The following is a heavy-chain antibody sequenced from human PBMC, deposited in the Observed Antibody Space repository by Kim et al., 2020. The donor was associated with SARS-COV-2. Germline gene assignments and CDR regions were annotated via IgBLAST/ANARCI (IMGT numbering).Heavy chain of an antibody. Sequence: GGSLRLSCAASGFTFSSYSMNWVRQAPGKGLEWVSSISSSSSYIYYADSVKGRFTISRDNAKNSLYLQMNSLRAEDTAVYYCARARVIFGVLNFYYFDYWGQGTLVTVSS. V-gene: IGHV3-21*01. J-gene: IGHJ4*02. CDR1: GFTFSSYS. CDR3: ARARVIFGVLNFYYFDY. CDR2: ISSSSSYI. D-gene: IGHD3-3*01.